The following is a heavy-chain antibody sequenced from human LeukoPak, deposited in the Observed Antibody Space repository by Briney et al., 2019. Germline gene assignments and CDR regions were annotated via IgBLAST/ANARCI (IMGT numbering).Heavy chain of an antibody. CDR3: AKESPYCHGTDCRIYYFDS. CDR2: ISKDADAT. J-gene: IGHJ4*02. Sequence: GGSLRLSCAASGFTLRSYAISWVRQAPGKGLERVSAISKDADATYYAASVRGRFTISRDNSQDTLSLQMNTLRAEDTAVYYCAKESPYCHGTDCRIYYFDSWGQGILVTVSS. CDR1: GFTLRSYA. D-gene: IGHD2-15*01. V-gene: IGHV3-23*01.